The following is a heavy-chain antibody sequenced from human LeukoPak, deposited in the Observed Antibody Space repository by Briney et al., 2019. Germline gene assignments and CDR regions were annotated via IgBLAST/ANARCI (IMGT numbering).Heavy chain of an antibody. D-gene: IGHD3-10*01. CDR3: ARLLGFGELLYFDY. CDR2: IRSKAYGGTT. Sequence: PGGSLRLSCTASGFTFGDYAMSWVRQAPGKGLEWVGFIRSKAYGGTTEYAASVKGRFTISRDDSKSIAYLQMNSLKTEDTAVYYCARLLGFGELLYFDYWGQGTLVTVSS. V-gene: IGHV3-49*04. CDR1: GFTFGDYA. J-gene: IGHJ4*02.